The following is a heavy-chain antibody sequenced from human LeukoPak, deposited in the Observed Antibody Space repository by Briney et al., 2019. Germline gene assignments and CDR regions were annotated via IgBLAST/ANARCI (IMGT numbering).Heavy chain of an antibody. D-gene: IGHD3-22*01. CDR1: GFTFSSYS. Sequence: GGSLRLSCAASGFTFSSYSMNWVRQAPGKGLEWVSSISSSSSYIYYADAVKGRFTISRDNAKNSLYLQMNSLRAEDTAVYYCARHYYASSGYSSWFDPWGQGTLVTVSS. V-gene: IGHV3-21*01. J-gene: IGHJ5*02. CDR2: ISSSSSYI. CDR3: ARHYYASSGYSSWFDP.